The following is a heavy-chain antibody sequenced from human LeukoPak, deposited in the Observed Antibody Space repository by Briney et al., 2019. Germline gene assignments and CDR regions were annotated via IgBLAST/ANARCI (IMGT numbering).Heavy chain of an antibody. CDR2: IYYSGNT. D-gene: IGHD2-15*01. V-gene: IGHV4-31*03. Sequence: SETLSLTCTVSGGSISSGGYSWSWIRQHPGKGLEWIGYIYYSGNTYYNPSLKSRVTISVDTSKNQFSLKLSSVTAADTAVYYCARGRRSARMHYFDYWGQGTLVTVSS. J-gene: IGHJ4*02. CDR3: ARGRRSARMHYFDY. CDR1: GGSISSGGYS.